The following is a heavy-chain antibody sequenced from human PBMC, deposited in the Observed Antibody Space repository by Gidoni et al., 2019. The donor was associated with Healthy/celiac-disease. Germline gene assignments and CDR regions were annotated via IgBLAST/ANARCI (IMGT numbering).Heavy chain of an antibody. CDR2: CDPEDGET. Sequence: QVQLVQSGAEVKKPGASVKVSCTVSGYTLTELSMHWVRQAPGKGLEWMGGCDPEDGETIYEQKFQGRVTMTEDTSTDTAYMERSSLRSEDTAVYYCATVGWFGEWGYWFDPWGQGTLVTVSA. J-gene: IGHJ5*02. CDR1: GYTLTELS. V-gene: IGHV1-24*01. D-gene: IGHD3-10*01. CDR3: ATVGWFGEWGYWFDP.